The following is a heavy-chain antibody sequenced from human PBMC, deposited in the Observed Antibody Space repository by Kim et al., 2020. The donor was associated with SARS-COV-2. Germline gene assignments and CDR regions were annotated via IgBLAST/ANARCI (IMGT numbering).Heavy chain of an antibody. CDR2: ITMNRTNI. D-gene: IGHD3-16*01. CDR3: VRERLGGACDK. CDR1: GFTFSNYD. J-gene: IGHJ3*02. Sequence: GGSLRLSCATSGFTFSNYDMNWVRQAPGKGLEWLSFITMNRTNIYYADSVEGRFTISRDNAKNSLSLQMNSLRDEDTALYYCVRERLGGACDKWGQRTMVTVSS. V-gene: IGHV3-48*02.